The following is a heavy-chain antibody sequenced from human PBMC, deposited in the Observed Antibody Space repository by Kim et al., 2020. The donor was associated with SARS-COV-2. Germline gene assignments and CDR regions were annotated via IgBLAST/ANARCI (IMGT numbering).Heavy chain of an antibody. CDR1: GYTFTGYY. CDR2: INPNSGGT. D-gene: IGHD3-10*01. V-gene: IGHV1-2*02. CDR3: VKTVGMTSITSLGAFDI. Sequence: ASVKVSCKASGYTFTGYYMHWVRQAPGQGLEWMGWINPNSGGTNYAQKFQGRVTMTRDTSISTAYMELSRLRSDDTAVYYCVKTVGMTSITSLGAFDIWGQGTMVTVSS. J-gene: IGHJ3*02.